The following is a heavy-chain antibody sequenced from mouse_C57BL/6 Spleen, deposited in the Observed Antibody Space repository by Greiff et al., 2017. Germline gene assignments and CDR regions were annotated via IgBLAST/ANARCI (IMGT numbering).Heavy chain of an antibody. CDR3: ARHDGYWGYFDF. CDR2: INSYGGST. CDR1: GYEFPYYD. J-gene: IGHJ1*03. V-gene: IGHV5-2*01. D-gene: IGHD2-3*01. Sequence: EVKLVESGGGLVQPGASVKLSCESNGYEFPYYDMYWVRKTPGKRLELVAAINSYGGSTYYPDTMEGRFIISSDNTQKTLYLQISSLRSEDTAVYYCARHDGYWGYFDFWGTGSTLTVSS.